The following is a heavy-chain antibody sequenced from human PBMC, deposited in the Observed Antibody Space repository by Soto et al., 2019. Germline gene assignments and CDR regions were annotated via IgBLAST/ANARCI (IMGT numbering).Heavy chain of an antibody. D-gene: IGHD2-2*01. CDR2: IWYDGYNK. CDR3: ARGGYCIITSCPYYDYGLDV. CDR1: GFTFNNYN. Sequence: GGSLRLSCAASGFTFNNYNMPWLRQAPGKGLEWVAGIWYDGYNKYYADSVTGRFTISRDNSKNTLYLQVNSLGAEDTALYYCARGGYCIITSCPYYDYGLDVWGQGTAVTVSS. J-gene: IGHJ6*02. V-gene: IGHV3-33*01.